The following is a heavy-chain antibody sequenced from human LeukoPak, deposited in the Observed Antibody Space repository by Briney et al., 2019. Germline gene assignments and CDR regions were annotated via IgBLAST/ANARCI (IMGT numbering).Heavy chain of an antibody. D-gene: IGHD3-9*01. CDR3: AKDRTVRYFDWLLPADYFDY. J-gene: IGHJ4*02. CDR1: GFTFSSYA. Sequence: PGGSLRLSCAASGFTFSSYAMHWVRQAPGKGLEWVAVISYDGSNKYYADSVKGRFTISRDNSKNTLYLQMNSLRAEDTAVYYCAKDRTVRYFDWLLPADYFDYWGQGTLVTVSS. CDR2: ISYDGSNK. V-gene: IGHV3-30*04.